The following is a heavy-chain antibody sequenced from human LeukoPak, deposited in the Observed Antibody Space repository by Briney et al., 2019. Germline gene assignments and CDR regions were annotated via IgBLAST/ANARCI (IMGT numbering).Heavy chain of an antibody. CDR1: GGSFSDYY. CDR2: INHSGNT. V-gene: IGHV4-34*01. D-gene: IGHD6-19*01. J-gene: IGHJ4*02. CDR3: ARGRLARSPYFDY. Sequence: SETLSLTCVVYGGSFSDYYWTWIRQPPGKGLEWIGEINHSGNTNYNPSLKSRVTISVDTSKNQFSLKLSSVTAADTAVYYCARGRLARSPYFDYWGQGTLVTVSS.